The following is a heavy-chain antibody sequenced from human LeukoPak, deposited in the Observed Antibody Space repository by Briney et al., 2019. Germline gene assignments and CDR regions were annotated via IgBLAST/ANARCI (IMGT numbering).Heavy chain of an antibody. J-gene: IGHJ3*02. CDR1: GGSISGYY. CDR3: ATEGWYYYDSSGENAFDI. Sequence: KPSGTLSLTCTVSGGSISGYYWSWIRQPPGKGLEWIGYIYYSGSTNYNPSLKSRVTISVDTSKNQFSLKLSSVTAADTAVYYCATEGWYYYDSSGENAFDIWGQGKMVTVSS. D-gene: IGHD3-22*01. CDR2: IYYSGST. V-gene: IGHV4-59*01.